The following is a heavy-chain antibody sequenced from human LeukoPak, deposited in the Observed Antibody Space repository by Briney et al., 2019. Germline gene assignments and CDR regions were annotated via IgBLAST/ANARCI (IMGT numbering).Heavy chain of an antibody. D-gene: IGHD3-10*01. J-gene: IGHJ3*02. CDR3: ARERGGLLVTGLPGGVVAFDI. Sequence: ASVKVSCKASGYTFTSYGISWVRQAPGQGLEWMGWISAYNGNTNYAHKLQGRVTMTTDTSTSTAYMELRSLRSDDTDVYYCARERGGLLVTGLPGGVVAFDIWGQGTMGPLFS. V-gene: IGHV1-18*04. CDR2: ISAYNGNT. CDR1: GYTFTSYG.